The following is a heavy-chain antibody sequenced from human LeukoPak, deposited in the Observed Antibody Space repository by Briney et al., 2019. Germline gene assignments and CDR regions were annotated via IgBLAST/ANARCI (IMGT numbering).Heavy chain of an antibody. V-gene: IGHV3-53*05. CDR1: GFTVSSNY. J-gene: IGHJ5*02. CDR2: IYSGGST. Sequence: GGSLRLSCAASGFTVSSNYMSWVRQAPGKGLEWVSVIYSGGSTYYADSVKGRFTISRDNSKNTLYLQMNSLRTEDTAVYYCARAAAETGAFRDNWFDPWGQGTLVTVSS. D-gene: IGHD6-19*01. CDR3: ARAAAETGAFRDNWFDP.